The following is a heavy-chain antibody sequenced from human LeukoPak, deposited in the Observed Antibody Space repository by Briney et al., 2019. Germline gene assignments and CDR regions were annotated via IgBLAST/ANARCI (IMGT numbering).Heavy chain of an antibody. J-gene: IGHJ4*02. CDR2: VYYTGST. Sequence: PSETLSLTCTGSRGSISSSIDYWVWLRQPPGEGLERIGCVYYTGSTYYNPSLKSRVIISVDTSKNQCSLRLSSVTAEDTAVYYCARHPRTTGGDYWGQGTLVTVSS. V-gene: IGHV4-39*01. CDR1: RGSISSSIDY. D-gene: IGHD1-7*01. CDR3: ARHPRTTGGDY.